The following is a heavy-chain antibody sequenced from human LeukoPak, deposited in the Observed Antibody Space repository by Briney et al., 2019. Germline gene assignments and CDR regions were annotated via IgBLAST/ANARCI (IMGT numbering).Heavy chain of an antibody. CDR1: GGSFSGYY. CDR3: ARGPYDSSRD. V-gene: IGHV4-34*01. Sequence: PSETLSLTCAVYGGSFSGYYWSWIRQPPGKGLEWIGEINHSGNTNYNPSLKNRVTISVDTSKNQFSLKLSSVTAADTAVYYCARGPYDSSRDWGQGTLVTVSS. D-gene: IGHD3-22*01. J-gene: IGHJ4*02. CDR2: INHSGNT.